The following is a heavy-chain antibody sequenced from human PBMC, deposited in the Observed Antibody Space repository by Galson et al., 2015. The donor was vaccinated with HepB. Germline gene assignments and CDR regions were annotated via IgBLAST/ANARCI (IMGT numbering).Heavy chain of an antibody. Sequence: SVKVSCKASGYTFTSYAFSWVRQAPGQGLEWMGWISTFNGNTDYAQKFQGRVTMTTDTSTSTAYMELRSLRSDDTAVYYCARDGGSLSYWGQGTLVTVSS. V-gene: IGHV1-18*01. J-gene: IGHJ4*02. D-gene: IGHD1-26*01. CDR2: ISTFNGNT. CDR1: GYTFTSYA. CDR3: ARDGGSLSY.